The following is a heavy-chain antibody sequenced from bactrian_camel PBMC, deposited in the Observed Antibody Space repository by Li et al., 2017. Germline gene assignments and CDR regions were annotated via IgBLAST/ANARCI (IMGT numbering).Heavy chain of an antibody. D-gene: IGHD6*01. CDR2: MDADGSV. V-gene: IGHV3S55*01. CDR3: ASAAYNSNWSRLEKRYYKY. Sequence: HVQLVESGGDSVQAGGSLTLSCRASADPLPGNNMAWFRQAPGMEREGVVGMDADGSVLYADSVKGRCTISKDNARNTLALQMNSLKPEDSAMYYCASAAYNSNWSRLEKRYYKYWGQGTQVTVS. J-gene: IGHJ4*01. CDR1: ADPLPGNN.